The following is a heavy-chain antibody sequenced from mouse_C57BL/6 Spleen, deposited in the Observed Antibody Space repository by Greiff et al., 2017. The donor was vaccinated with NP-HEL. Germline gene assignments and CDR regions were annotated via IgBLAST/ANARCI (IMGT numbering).Heavy chain of an antibody. CDR2: INPSTGGT. CDR1: GYSFTGYY. D-gene: IGHD1-1*01. Sequence: EVQLQQPGPELVKPGASVKISCKASGYSFTGYYMNWVKQSPEKSLEWIGEINPSTGGTTYNQKFKAKATLTVDKSSSTAYMQLKSLTSEDSAVYYCASTVVDLFDYWGQGTTLTVSS. V-gene: IGHV1-42*01. J-gene: IGHJ2*01. CDR3: ASTVVDLFDY.